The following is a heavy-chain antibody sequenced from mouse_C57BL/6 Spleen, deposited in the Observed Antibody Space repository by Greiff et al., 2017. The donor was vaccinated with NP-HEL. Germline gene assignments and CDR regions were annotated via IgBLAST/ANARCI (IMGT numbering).Heavy chain of an antibody. CDR1: GYTFTDYE. Sequence: VQLQQSGAELVRPGASVTLSCKASGYTFTDYEMHWVKQTPVHGLEWIGAIDPETGGTAYNQKFKGKAILTADKSSSTVYMELRSLTSEDSAVYYCTRTDSSYAMDYWGQGTSVTVSS. CDR3: TRTDSSYAMDY. V-gene: IGHV1-15*01. J-gene: IGHJ4*01. CDR2: IDPETGGT.